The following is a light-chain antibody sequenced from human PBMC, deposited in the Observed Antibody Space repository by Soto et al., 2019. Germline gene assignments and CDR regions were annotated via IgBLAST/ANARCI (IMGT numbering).Light chain of an antibody. Sequence: EIVLTQSPGTLSLSPGKRATLSCRASQSVSSSYLAWYQQKPGQAPRLLIYGASSRATDIPDRFSGSGSGTEFTLTISRLEPEDFAVYYCQQYDSPPVTFGQGTRLQIK. CDR1: QSVSSSY. CDR3: QQYDSPPVT. CDR2: GAS. V-gene: IGKV3-20*01. J-gene: IGKJ5*01.